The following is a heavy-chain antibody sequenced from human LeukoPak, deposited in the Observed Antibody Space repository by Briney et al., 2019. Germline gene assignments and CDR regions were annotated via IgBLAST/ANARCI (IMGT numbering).Heavy chain of an antibody. V-gene: IGHV3-21*01. CDR1: GFTFSSYS. D-gene: IGHD3-10*01. Sequence: GGSLRLSCAASGFTFSSYSMNWVRQAPGKGLEWVSSISSSSSYIYYADSVKGRFTISRDNAKNSLYLQMNSLRAEDTAVYYCAKDRGEQFLIHYYYYMDVWGKGTTVTISS. CDR3: AKDRGEQFLIHYYYYMDV. CDR2: ISSSSSYI. J-gene: IGHJ6*03.